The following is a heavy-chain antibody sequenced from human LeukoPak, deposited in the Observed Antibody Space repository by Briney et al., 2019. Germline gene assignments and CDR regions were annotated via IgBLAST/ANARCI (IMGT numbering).Heavy chain of an antibody. CDR2: IRYDGSNK. J-gene: IGHJ5*02. CDR1: GFTFSSYG. D-gene: IGHD6-13*01. Sequence: GGSLRLSCAASGFTFSSYGMHWVRQAPGKGLEWVAFIRYDGSNKYYADSVKGRFTISRDNSKNTLYLQMNSLRAEDTAVYYCAKGRTWAAAGKGGNWFDPWGQGTLVTVSS. V-gene: IGHV3-30*02. CDR3: AKGRTWAAAGKGGNWFDP.